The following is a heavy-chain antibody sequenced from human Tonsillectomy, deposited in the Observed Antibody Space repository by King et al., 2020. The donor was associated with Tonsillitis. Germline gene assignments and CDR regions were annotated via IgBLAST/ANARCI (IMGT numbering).Heavy chain of an antibody. Sequence: QLQESGPGLVKPSETLSLTCTVSGGSISSYYWSWIRQPPGKGLEWIGYIYYSGSTNYNPSLKSRVTITVDTSKNQFSLKLSSVTAADTAVYYCARSLYSYGFGLVGYWGQGTLVTVSS. CDR3: ARSLYSYGFGLVGY. D-gene: IGHD5-18*01. V-gene: IGHV4-59*08. J-gene: IGHJ4*02. CDR1: GGSISSYY. CDR2: IYYSGST.